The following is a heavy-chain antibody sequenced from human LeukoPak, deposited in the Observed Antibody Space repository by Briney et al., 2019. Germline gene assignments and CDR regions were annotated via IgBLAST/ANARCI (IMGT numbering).Heavy chain of an antibody. CDR1: GYTFTSYG. Sequence: ASVRVFCKASGYTFTSYGISWVRQAPGQGLEWMGWISAYNGNTNYAQKLQGRVTITRDTSAGTAYMELSSLRSEDTAVYYCAGAAAGAPRPLYYYGMDVWGQGTTVTVSS. J-gene: IGHJ6*02. CDR3: AGAAAGAPRPLYYYGMDV. D-gene: IGHD6-13*01. CDR2: ISAYNGNT. V-gene: IGHV1-18*01.